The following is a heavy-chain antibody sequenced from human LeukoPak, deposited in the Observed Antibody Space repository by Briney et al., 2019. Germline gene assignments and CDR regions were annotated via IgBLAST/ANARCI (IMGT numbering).Heavy chain of an antibody. V-gene: IGHV6-1*01. Sequence: SQTLSLTCAISGDSVSSNSAAWNWIRQSPSRGLEWLGRTYYRSKWYNDYAVSVKSRITINPDTSKNQFSLQLNSVTPEDTAVYYCARGSGSGWSGYYYYMDVWGKGTTVAISS. CDR1: GDSVSSNSAA. D-gene: IGHD6-19*01. CDR2: TYYRSKWYN. J-gene: IGHJ6*03. CDR3: ARGSGSGWSGYYYYMDV.